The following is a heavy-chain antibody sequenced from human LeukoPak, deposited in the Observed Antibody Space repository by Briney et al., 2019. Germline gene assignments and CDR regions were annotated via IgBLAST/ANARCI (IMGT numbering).Heavy chain of an antibody. CDR2: IYYSGTT. Sequence: PSETLSLTCTVSGGSIPISTYYWGWVRQPPGKGLEWIGSIYYSGTTKYNPSLKSRVTISVDNSNNKFSLRLSSVTAADTAVYYCATRLHYCYDTSPSFFDIWGQGTMVTVSS. V-gene: IGHV4-39*07. CDR1: GGSIPISTYY. CDR3: ATRLHYCYDTSPSFFDI. D-gene: IGHD3-22*01. J-gene: IGHJ3*02.